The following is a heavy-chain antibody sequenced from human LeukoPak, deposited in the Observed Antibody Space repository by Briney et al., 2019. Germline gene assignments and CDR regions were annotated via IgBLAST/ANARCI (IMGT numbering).Heavy chain of an antibody. Sequence: GGSLSLFCAASGFTFDDYGMRWVRHAPGKGLEWLTGINWNGVSIGYADSVKGRFTISRDNAKNSLYLQMNSLRAEDTALYHCARSSGNYYYYGMDVWGQGTTVTVSS. V-gene: IGHV3-20*01. CDR3: ARSSGNYYYYGMDV. J-gene: IGHJ6*02. CDR2: INWNGVSI. CDR1: GFTFDDYG.